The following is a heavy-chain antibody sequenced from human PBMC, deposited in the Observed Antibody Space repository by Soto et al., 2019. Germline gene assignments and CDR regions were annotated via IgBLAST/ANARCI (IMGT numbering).Heavy chain of an antibody. CDR1: GYTCTSYD. CDR2: MNPNSGNT. J-gene: IGHJ5*02. CDR3: ARGGQGGWYSSGDAVSWFDP. Sequence: QVQLVQSGAEVKKPGASVKVSCKASGYTCTSYDINWVRQATGQGLEWMGWMNPNSGNTGYAQKFQGRVTMTRNTSISTAYMELSSLRSEDTAVYYCARGGQGGWYSSGDAVSWFDPWGQGSLVTVSS. V-gene: IGHV1-8*01. D-gene: IGHD6-19*01.